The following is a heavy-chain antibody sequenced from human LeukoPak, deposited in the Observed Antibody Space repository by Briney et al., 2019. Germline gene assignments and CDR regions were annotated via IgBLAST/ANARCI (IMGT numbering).Heavy chain of an antibody. V-gene: IGHV1-69*06. D-gene: IGHD3-3*01. CDR3: ARELRFLEWLRAFDY. J-gene: IGHJ4*02. Sequence: GASVKVSCKASGGTFSSYAISWVRQAPGQGLEWMGGIIPIFGTANYAQKFQGRVTITADKSTSTAYMELSSLRSEDTAVYYCARELRFLEWLRAFDYWGQGTRVAVSP. CDR1: GGTFSSYA. CDR2: IIPIFGTA.